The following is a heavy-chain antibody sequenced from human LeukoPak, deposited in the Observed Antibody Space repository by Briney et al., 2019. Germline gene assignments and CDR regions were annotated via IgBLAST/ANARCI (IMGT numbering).Heavy chain of an antibody. CDR2: IGSSNTI. CDR1: GFTFSSYA. D-gene: IGHD5-12*01. V-gene: IGHV3-48*03. Sequence: GGSLRLSCAASGFTFSSYAMHWVRQAPGKGLEWVSYIGSSNTIYYADSVKGRFTISRDNAKNSLYLQMNSLRAEDTAVYYCAREGRSGYDLTGYYGMDVWGKGTTVTVSS. CDR3: AREGRSGYDLTGYYGMDV. J-gene: IGHJ6*04.